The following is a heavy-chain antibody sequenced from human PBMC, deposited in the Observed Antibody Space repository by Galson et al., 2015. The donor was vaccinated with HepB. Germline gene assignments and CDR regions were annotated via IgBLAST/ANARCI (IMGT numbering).Heavy chain of an antibody. CDR2: IIPIFGTA. CDR1: GGTFSSYA. D-gene: IGHD3-22*01. V-gene: IGHV1-69*06. CDR3: GVNYYDSSGYRDY. J-gene: IGHJ4*02. Sequence: SVKVSCKASGGTFSSYAISWVRQAPGQGLEWMGGIIPIFGTANYAQKFQGRVTITADKSTSTAYMELSSLRSEDTAVYYCGVNYYDSSGYRDYWGQGTLVTVSS.